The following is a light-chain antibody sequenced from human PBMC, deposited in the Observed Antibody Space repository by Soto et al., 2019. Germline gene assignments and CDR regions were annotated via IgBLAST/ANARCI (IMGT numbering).Light chain of an antibody. Sequence: DIQMTQSPSTLSASVGDRVTITCRASQSISSWLAWYQQKPGKAPKLLIYDASSLESGVPSRFSGSASGTEFTLTISGLQPEDVASYYCQQYDTYPLTFGGGTRVELK. J-gene: IGKJ4*01. CDR2: DAS. CDR1: QSISSW. V-gene: IGKV1-5*01. CDR3: QQYDTYPLT.